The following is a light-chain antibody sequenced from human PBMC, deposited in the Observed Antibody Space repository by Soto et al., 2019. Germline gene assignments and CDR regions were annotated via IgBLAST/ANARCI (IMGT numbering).Light chain of an antibody. CDR3: MQALQTPYT. J-gene: IGKJ2*01. V-gene: IGKV2-28*01. CDR1: QSLLHSDGYTY. CDR2: FGF. Sequence: DIVMTQSPLSLPVTPGEPASISCRSTQSLLHSDGYTYLDWYLQKPGQSPQVLIYFGFNRASGVPDRFSGSGSGTDFTLKISRVEAEDVGVYYCMQALQTPYTFGQGTKLEIK.